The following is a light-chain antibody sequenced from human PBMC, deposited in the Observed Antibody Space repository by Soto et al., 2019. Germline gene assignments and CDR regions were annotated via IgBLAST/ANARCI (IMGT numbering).Light chain of an antibody. V-gene: IGLV1-40*01. CDR3: QSYDSSLSGSV. CDR2: GNS. J-gene: IGLJ2*01. Sequence: QLVLTQPPSVSGAPGQRVTISCTGSSSNIGAGYDVHWYQQLPGTAPKLLIYGNSNRPSGVPDRFSGSKSGTSASLAITWLQAEDEADYYCQSYDSSLSGSVFGGGTKLTVL. CDR1: SSNIGAGYD.